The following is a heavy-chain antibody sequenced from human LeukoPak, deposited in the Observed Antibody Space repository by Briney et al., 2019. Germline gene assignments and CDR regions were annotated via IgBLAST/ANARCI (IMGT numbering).Heavy chain of an antibody. V-gene: IGHV3-7*01. CDR1: GFTFSSYW. D-gene: IGHD3-22*01. CDR3: ARDYYYDSSGYYGHGY. Sequence: GGSLRLSCAASGFTFSSYWMSWVRQAPGKGLEWVANIKQDGSEKYYVDSVKGRFTISRDNAKNSLYLQMNSLRAEDTAVYYCARDYYYDSSGYYGHGYWGQGPLVTVSS. J-gene: IGHJ4*02. CDR2: IKQDGSEK.